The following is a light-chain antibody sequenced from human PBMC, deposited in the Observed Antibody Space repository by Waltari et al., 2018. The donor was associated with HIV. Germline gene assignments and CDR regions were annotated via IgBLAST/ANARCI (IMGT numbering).Light chain of an antibody. CDR2: INSDGYH. CDR1: SGHSHYA. CDR3: QTWGTGIQDVI. V-gene: IGLV4-69*01. Sequence: QLVLTQSPSASDSLRSSVKLTCTLSSGHSHYAIPWYQQKPQRGPRFLIKINSDGYHTKGDGIPDRFSGPNSGAERSLIISSLQSEDEADYYCQTWGTGIQDVIFGGGTRLTVL. J-gene: IGLJ2*01.